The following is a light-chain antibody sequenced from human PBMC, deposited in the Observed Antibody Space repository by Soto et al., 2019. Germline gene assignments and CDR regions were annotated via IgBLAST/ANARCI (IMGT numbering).Light chain of an antibody. V-gene: IGKV4-1*01. CDR1: HSLFFGSNNKNF. Sequence: DIVMTQSPDSLAVSLGERATINCRSSHSLFFGSNNKNFLSWYQQKPGQPPKLLITWSSTRESGVPDRFTGSGSWTDFSLTITNLQAEDVAVYYCLQYFSTPRTFGQGTKVEIK. CDR2: WSS. CDR3: LQYFSTPRT. J-gene: IGKJ1*01.